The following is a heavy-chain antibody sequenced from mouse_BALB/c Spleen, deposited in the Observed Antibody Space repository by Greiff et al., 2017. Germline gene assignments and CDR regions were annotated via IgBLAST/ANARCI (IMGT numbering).Heavy chain of an antibody. CDR1: GYTFTDYA. D-gene: IGHD1-1*01. V-gene: IGHV1S137*01. Sequence: QVQLQQSGAELVRPGVSVKISCKGSGYTFTDYAMHWVKQSHAKSLEWIGVISTYYGDASYNQKFKGKATMTVDKSSSTAYMELARLTSEDSAIYYCARTRAYYGSSYEYFDVWGAGTTVTVSS. CDR3: ARTRAYYGSSYEYFDV. J-gene: IGHJ1*01. CDR2: ISTYYGDA.